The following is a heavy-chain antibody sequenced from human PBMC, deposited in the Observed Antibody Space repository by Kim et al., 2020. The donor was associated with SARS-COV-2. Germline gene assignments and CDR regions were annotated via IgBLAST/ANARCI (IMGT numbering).Heavy chain of an antibody. CDR1: GFTFSNYY. Sequence: GGSLRLSCAASGFTFSNYYMHWVRQVPGKGLVWVSRINSDGSSIWYADSVKGRFTISRDNAKNTLYLQMNSLRAEDTAVYYCARERDYGNYGGVSYWGQGTLVTVSS. CDR2: INSDGSSI. V-gene: IGHV3-74*01. CDR3: ARERDYGNYGGVSY. D-gene: IGHD4-17*01. J-gene: IGHJ4*02.